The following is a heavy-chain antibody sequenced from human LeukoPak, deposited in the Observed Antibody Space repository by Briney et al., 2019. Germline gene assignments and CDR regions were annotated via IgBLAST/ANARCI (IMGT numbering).Heavy chain of an antibody. CDR1: GYTFTSYA. CDR2: ISAYNGNT. V-gene: IGHV1-18*01. Sequence: ASVKVSCKASGYTFTSYAISWVRQAPGQGLEWMGWISAYNGNTNYAQKLQGRVTMTTDTSTSTAYMELRSLRSDDTAVYYCARGLTVMVRGVTKGTLGYWGQGTLVTVSS. D-gene: IGHD3-10*01. CDR3: ARGLTVMVRGVTKGTLGY. J-gene: IGHJ4*02.